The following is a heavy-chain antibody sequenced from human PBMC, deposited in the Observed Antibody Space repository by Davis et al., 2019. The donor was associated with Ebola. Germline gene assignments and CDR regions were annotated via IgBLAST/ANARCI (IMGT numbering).Heavy chain of an antibody. CDR3: ASLKGYSGLDY. Sequence: GESLKISCAASGFTFSDHYMGWIRQAPGKGLEWVSYISSSSSYTNYADSVKGRFTISRDNAKNSLYLQMNSLRAEDTAVYYCASLKGYSGLDYWGQGTLVTVSS. CDR1: GFTFSDHY. J-gene: IGHJ4*02. CDR2: ISSSSSYT. D-gene: IGHD1-26*01. V-gene: IGHV3-11*06.